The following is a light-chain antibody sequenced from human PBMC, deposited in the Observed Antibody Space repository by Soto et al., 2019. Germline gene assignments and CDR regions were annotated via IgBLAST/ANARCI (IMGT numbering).Light chain of an antibody. Sequence: QSALTQPPSASGSPGQSVTISCTGTSSDVGAYNYVSWYQQHPGKAPKLMIYEVSKRPSGVPDRFSGSKSGNTASLTVSGLQAEDEADYYCSSNAVPNVLFGGGTKLTVL. J-gene: IGLJ2*01. CDR2: EVS. CDR1: SSDVGAYNY. CDR3: SSNAVPNVL. V-gene: IGLV2-8*01.